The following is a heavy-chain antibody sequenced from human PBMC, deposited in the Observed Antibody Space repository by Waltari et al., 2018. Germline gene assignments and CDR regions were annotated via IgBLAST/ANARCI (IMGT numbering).Heavy chain of an antibody. Sequence: QVQLVESGGGVVQPGRSLRLSCAASGFTFSSYAMHWVRQAPGKGREWVAVISYDVSNNYNADSVKGRFTISRYNSKNTLYLQMNSLRAEDTAVYYCARDRERDTAMAPSYFDYWGQGTLVTVSS. CDR1: GFTFSSYA. D-gene: IGHD5-18*01. V-gene: IGHV3-30*01. CDR3: ARDRERDTAMAPSYFDY. CDR2: ISYDVSNN. J-gene: IGHJ4*02.